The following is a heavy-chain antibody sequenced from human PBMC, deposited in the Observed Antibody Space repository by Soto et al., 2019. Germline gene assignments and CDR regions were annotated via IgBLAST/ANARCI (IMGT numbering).Heavy chain of an antibody. CDR1: GFTFCSYA. V-gene: IGHV3-23*01. CDR3: AKRNLVVRPPFDY. Sequence: GGSLRLSCAASGFTFCSYAMSWVPQAPGKGLEWVSTISGSGGGIYYADSVKGRFTISRDNSKNTLDLQMNSLRAEDTAVYYCAKRNLVVRPPFDYWGQGTLVTVSS. J-gene: IGHJ4*02. D-gene: IGHD2-15*01. CDR2: ISGSGGGI.